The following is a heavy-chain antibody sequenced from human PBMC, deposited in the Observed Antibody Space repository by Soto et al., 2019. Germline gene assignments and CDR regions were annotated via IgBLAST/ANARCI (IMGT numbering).Heavy chain of an antibody. CDR1: GYSLTELS. V-gene: IGHV1-24*01. Sequence: WASVKVSCKVSGYSLTELSMHWVRQAPGKGLEWMGGFDPEDGETIYAQKFQGRVTMTEDTSTDTAYMELSSLRSEDTAVYYCATVRGGGQWLRANYYGMDVWGQGTTVTVSS. D-gene: IGHD6-19*01. CDR3: ATVRGGGQWLRANYYGMDV. J-gene: IGHJ6*02. CDR2: FDPEDGET.